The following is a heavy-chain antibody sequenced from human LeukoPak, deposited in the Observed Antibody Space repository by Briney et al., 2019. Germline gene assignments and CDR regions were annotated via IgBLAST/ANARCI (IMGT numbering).Heavy chain of an antibody. CDR2: ISYDGSNK. CDR3: ARGPGRGGGMDV. J-gene: IGHJ6*02. CDR1: GFTFSSYA. Sequence: PGGSLRLSCAASGFTFSSYAMHWVRQAPGKGLEWVAVISYDGSNKYYADSVKGRFTISRDNSKNTLYLQMNSLRAEDTAVYYCARGPGRGGGMDVWGQGTTVTVS. D-gene: IGHD3-16*01. V-gene: IGHV3-30-3*01.